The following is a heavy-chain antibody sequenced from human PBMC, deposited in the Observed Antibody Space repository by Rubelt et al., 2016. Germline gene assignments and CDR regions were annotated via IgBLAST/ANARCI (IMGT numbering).Heavy chain of an antibody. CDR1: GFTFSSYS. CDR3: VRLINGYLDF. J-gene: IGHJ4*02. Sequence: EVQLVESGGGLVQPGGSLRLSCAASGFTFSSYSMNWVRQAPGKGLEWVSYIDNSGGRVFYAESVKGRFTNDRDNARNSLYLQMNSLRAEDTAVYHCVRLINGYLDFWGQGTLVSVSS. D-gene: IGHD2-8*01. CDR2: IDNSGGRV. V-gene: IGHV3-48*04.